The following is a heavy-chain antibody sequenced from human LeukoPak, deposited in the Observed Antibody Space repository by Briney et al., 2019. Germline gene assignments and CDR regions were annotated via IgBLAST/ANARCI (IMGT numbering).Heavy chain of an antibody. CDR3: TREGSGYDY. CDR2: IKYDGSKK. CDR1: GFTLSNHW. J-gene: IGHJ4*02. D-gene: IGHD2-15*01. V-gene: IGHV3-7*01. Sequence: GGSLRLSCVASGFTLSNHWMGWVRQAPGKGLEWVSNIKYDGSKKNYLDSVKGRFTISRDNAKNSLFLQMNSLRAEDTAMYYCTREGSGYDYWGQGTLVTVSS.